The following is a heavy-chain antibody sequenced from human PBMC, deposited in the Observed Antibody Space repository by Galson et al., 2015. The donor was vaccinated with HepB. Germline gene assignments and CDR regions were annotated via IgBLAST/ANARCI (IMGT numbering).Heavy chain of an antibody. CDR3: AREGRSTIFGVVKYYFDY. CDR2: IYHSGST. Sequence: SETLSLTCAVSGGSISSSNWWSWVRQPPGKGLEWIGEIYHSGSTNYNPSLKSRVTISVDKSKNQFSLKLSSVTAADTAVYYCAREGRSTIFGVVKYYFDYWGQGTLVTVSS. CDR1: GGSISSSNW. D-gene: IGHD3-3*01. J-gene: IGHJ4*02. V-gene: IGHV4-4*02.